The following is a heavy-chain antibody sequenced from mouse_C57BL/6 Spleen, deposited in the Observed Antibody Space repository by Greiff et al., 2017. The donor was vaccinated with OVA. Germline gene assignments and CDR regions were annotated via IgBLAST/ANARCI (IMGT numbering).Heavy chain of an antibody. Sequence: VQLQQSGPELVKPGASVKLSCKASGYTFTSYDINWVKQRPGQGLEWIGRINHRDGNTKYNEKVKGKATLTVDTSTSTSYIELHSQTSENAAVYCCARVDYCNFFDYWGTGTTLTVSS. CDR2: INHRDGNT. CDR1: GYTFTSYD. D-gene: IGHD2-1*01. V-gene: IGHV1-85*01. J-gene: IGHJ2*01. CDR3: ARVDYCNFFDY.